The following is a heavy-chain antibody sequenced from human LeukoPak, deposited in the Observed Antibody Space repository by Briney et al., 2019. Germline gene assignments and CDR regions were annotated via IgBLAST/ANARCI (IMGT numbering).Heavy chain of an antibody. D-gene: IGHD6-19*01. CDR3: ARDLGSSGWFHGMDV. CDR2: INPSGGST. CDR1: GYTFTKYC. Sequence: ASVKVSCKASGYTFTKYCMHWVRQVPGQGLEWMAIINPSGGSTTYAQKFQGRVTMTRDTSTSTVYMELSSLRSEDTAVYYCARDLGSSGWFHGMDVWGQGTTVTVSS. V-gene: IGHV1-46*01. J-gene: IGHJ6*02.